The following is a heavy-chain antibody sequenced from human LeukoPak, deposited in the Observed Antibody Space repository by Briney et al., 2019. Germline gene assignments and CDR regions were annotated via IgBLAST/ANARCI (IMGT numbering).Heavy chain of an antibody. CDR2: INTDGSST. J-gene: IGHJ4*02. D-gene: IGHD6-19*01. CDR1: GFTFSSYW. Sequence: PGGSLRLSCAASGFTFSSYWMHWVRQAPGKGLVWVSRINTDGSSTSYADSVKGRFTISRDNAKNSLYLQMNSLRAEDTAVYYCAREEGSGWSAFDYWGQGTLVTVSS. CDR3: AREEGSGWSAFDY. V-gene: IGHV3-74*01.